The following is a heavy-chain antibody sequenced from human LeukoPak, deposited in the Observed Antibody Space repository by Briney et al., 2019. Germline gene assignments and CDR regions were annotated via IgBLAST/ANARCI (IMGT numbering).Heavy chain of an antibody. J-gene: IGHJ3*02. D-gene: IGHD1-26*01. CDR2: IYSAGST. CDR1: RFTVSSNY. Sequence: GGALRLSCAASRFTVSSNYMTWVRQAPGKGLERVSIIYSAGSTYYADSVKGRFTISRDNSKNTLFLQMNSLRAEDTAVYYCARGDGGSYSVGAFDIWGQGTMVPSLQ. V-gene: IGHV3-53*01. CDR3: ARGDGGSYSVGAFDI.